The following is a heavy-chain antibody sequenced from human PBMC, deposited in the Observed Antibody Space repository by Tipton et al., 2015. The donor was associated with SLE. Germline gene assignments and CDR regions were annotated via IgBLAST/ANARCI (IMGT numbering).Heavy chain of an antibody. V-gene: IGHV4-39*01. CDR3: ARSYSSTWLLFDY. CDR2: MYYSGIT. J-gene: IGHJ4*02. CDR1: GGSISSTSYY. D-gene: IGHD6-13*01. Sequence: TLSLTCTVSGGSISSTSYYWGWIRQPPGKGLEWIGSMYYSGITYYKSSLKSRVTISVDTSKNQSSLKLSSVTAADTAVYYCARSYSSTWLLFDYWGQGTLVTVSS.